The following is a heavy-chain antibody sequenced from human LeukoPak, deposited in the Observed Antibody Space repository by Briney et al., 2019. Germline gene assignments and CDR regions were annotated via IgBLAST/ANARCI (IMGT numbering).Heavy chain of an antibody. D-gene: IGHD4-11*01. Sequence: SGGSLRLSCAASGFTVSNNYMSWVRQAPGEGLEWVSVIYSGGSTYYAESVKGRFTISRDNSKNTLYLQMNSLRAEDTAVYDCARASTTTAKLDNWGQGTLVTVSS. J-gene: IGHJ4*02. V-gene: IGHV3-53*01. CDR2: IYSGGST. CDR1: GFTVSNNY. CDR3: ARASTTTAKLDN.